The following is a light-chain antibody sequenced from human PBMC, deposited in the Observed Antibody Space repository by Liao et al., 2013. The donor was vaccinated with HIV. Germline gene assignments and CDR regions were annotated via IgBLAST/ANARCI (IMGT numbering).Light chain of an antibody. CDR3: QSADSSGTYV. V-gene: IGLV3-25*03. Sequence: SYELTQPPSVSVSPGQTASITCSGDELGDKYVCWYQQKPGQAPVLVIYKDSERPSGIPERFSGSSSGTTVTLTISGVQAEDEADYYCQSADSSGTYVFGTGTKVTVL. CDR2: KDS. J-gene: IGLJ1*01. CDR1: ELGDKY.